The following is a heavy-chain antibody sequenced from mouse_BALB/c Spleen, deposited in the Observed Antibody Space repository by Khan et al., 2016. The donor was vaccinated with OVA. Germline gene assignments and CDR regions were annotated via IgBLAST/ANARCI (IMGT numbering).Heavy chain of an antibody. Sequence: QVRLQLLGAELAKPGASVKMSCKASGYTFTTYWLYWAKQRTGQGLEWIGYINPTSGYTDYNDKFKDRATLSADKYFSTAYMHMNSLTAKDSAVYYCTRDIIDYWGQGTTLTVSS. CDR1: GYTFTTYW. V-gene: IGHV1-7*01. J-gene: IGHJ2*01. CDR2: INPTSGYT. CDR3: TRDIIDY. D-gene: IGHD1-3*01.